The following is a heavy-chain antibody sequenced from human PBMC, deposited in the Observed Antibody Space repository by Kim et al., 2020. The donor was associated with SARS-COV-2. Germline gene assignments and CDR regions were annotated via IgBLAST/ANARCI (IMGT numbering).Heavy chain of an antibody. CDR2: VYAGNGNT. V-gene: IGHV1-3*01. Sequence: ASVKVSCKASGYTFSTYTIHWVRQAPGQRLEWMGWVYAGNGNTEYAQKFQDRVTMTRDTSASTAYMELSSLTAEETAVYYCAREFSCYGSGRNNWFVTWG. CDR3: AREFSCYGSGRNNWFVT. CDR1: GYTFSTYT. D-gene: IGHD3-10*01. J-gene: IGHJ5*01.